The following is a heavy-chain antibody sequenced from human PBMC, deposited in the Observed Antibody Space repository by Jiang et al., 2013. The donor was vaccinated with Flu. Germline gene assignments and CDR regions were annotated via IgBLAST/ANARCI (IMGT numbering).Heavy chain of an antibody. Sequence: GAEVKKPGASVEVSCKASGYTFTDYYLHWVREAPGQGLEWMGWINPHSGVTNHAQKFQGRVAMTRDKSISTVYMELTGLRPDDTAVYYCARDGTLAARPYFYYGMDVWGQGTTVTVSS. CDR3: ARDGTLAARPYFYYGMDV. D-gene: IGHD6-6*01. V-gene: IGHV1-2*02. CDR2: INPHSGVT. J-gene: IGHJ6*02. CDR1: GYTFTDYY.